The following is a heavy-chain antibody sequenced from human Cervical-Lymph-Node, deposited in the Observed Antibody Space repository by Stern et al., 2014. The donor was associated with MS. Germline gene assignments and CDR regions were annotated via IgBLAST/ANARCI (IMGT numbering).Heavy chain of an antibody. CDR1: GGTFSSYT. CDR3: ARATSDYIWGSYRYLDY. CDR2: ITPMFGIA. Sequence: VQLVQSGAEVKKPGSSVKVSCKASGGTFSSYTIGWVRQAPGQGLEWMGGITPMFGIANYAEKFQGRVTITADESTSTAYMDLSTLRSEDTAVYYCARATSDYIWGSYRYLDYWGQGTQVTVSS. J-gene: IGHJ4*02. D-gene: IGHD3-16*02. V-gene: IGHV1-69*01.